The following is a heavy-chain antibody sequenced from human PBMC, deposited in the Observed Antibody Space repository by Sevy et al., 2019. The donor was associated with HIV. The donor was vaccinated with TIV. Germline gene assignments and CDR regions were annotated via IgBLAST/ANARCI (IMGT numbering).Heavy chain of an antibody. V-gene: IGHV3-73*01. J-gene: IGHJ4*02. D-gene: IGHD2-2*01. CDR3: TSFYCSSTSCYGY. Sequence: GGSLRLSCAASGFIFSGSAMHWVRQASGKGLEWVGRIRSKANSYATAYAASVKGRFTISRDDSKNTAYLQMNSLKTEDTAVYYCTSFYCSSTSCYGYWGQGALVTVSS. CDR2: IRSKANSYAT. CDR1: GFIFSGSA.